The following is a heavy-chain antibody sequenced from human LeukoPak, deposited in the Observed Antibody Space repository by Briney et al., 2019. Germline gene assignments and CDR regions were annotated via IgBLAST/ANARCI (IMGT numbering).Heavy chain of an antibody. CDR2: INAGNGNT. J-gene: IGHJ5*02. Sequence: ASVKVSCKASGYTFTSYAMHWVRQAPGQRLEWMGWINAGNGNTKYSQKFQGRVSITRDTSASTAYMELSSLRSEDTAVYYCAREADYYGSGSYYSLGFDPWGQGTLVTVSS. D-gene: IGHD3-10*01. V-gene: IGHV1-3*01. CDR1: GYTFTSYA. CDR3: AREADYYGSGSYYSLGFDP.